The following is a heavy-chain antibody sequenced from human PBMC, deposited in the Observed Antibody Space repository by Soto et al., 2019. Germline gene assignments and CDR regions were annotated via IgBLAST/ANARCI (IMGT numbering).Heavy chain of an antibody. CDR3: ASDVDTAMDTKPKDFDY. CDR2: IIPIFGTA. J-gene: IGHJ4*02. CDR1: GGTFSSYA. Sequence: ASVKVSCKASGGTFSSYAISWVRQAPGQGLEWMGGIIPIFGTANYAQKFQGRVTITADESTSTAYMELSSLRSEDTAVYYCASDVDTAMDTKPKDFDYWGQGTLVTVSS. V-gene: IGHV1-69*13. D-gene: IGHD5-18*01.